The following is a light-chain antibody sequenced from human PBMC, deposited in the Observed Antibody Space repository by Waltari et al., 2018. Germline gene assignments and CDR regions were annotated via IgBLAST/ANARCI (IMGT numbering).Light chain of an antibody. CDR2: QDV. Sequence: ELTQPPSLSASPGQTATITCSGDKLGDKYASWYQQKPGRSPVLVIYQDVKRPSGIPERFSGSNSGDTATLTITETQSLDEADYYCQAWDSGTYYVFGSGTKVTVL. J-gene: IGLJ1*01. CDR1: KLGDKY. CDR3: QAWDSGTYYV. V-gene: IGLV3-1*01.